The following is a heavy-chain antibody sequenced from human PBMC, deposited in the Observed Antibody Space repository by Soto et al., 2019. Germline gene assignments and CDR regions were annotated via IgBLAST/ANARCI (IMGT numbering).Heavy chain of an antibody. D-gene: IGHD3-10*01. V-gene: IGHV3-30-3*02. CDR3: AKTTRPHYYGSGRKYHYYYLDV. Sequence: GGSLRLSCAASGFTFSSYAMHWVRQAPGKGLEWVAVISYDGSNKYYADSVKGRFTISRDNSKNTLYLQMNSLRAEDTAVYYCAKTTRPHYYGSGRKYHYYYLDVWGKGTTVTVSS. CDR1: GFTFSSYA. J-gene: IGHJ6*03. CDR2: ISYDGSNK.